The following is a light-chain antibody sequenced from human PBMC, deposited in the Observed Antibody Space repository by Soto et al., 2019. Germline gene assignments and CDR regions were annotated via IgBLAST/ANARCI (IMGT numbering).Light chain of an antibody. CDR2: GAS. CDR3: QQYGSSPRT. V-gene: IGKV3-20*01. Sequence: EIVLTHSPGTLSLSPGERATLSCRASQSVSFSFLAWYQQKPGQAPRLLIYGASSRATGIPDRFSGSGSGTDFTLTISRLEPEDFAVYYCQQYGSSPRTFGQGTKLEIK. J-gene: IGKJ2*01. CDR1: QSVSFSF.